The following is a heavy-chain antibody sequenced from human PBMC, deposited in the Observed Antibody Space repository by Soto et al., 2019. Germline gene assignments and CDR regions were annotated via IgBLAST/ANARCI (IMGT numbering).Heavy chain of an antibody. CDR1: GGSISSYY. J-gene: IGHJ3*02. CDR2: IYYSGST. V-gene: IGHV4-59*01. D-gene: IGHD6-13*01. CDR3: ARRYSSAFDI. Sequence: PSETLSLTCTVSGGSISSYYWSWIRQPPGKGLEWIGYIYYSGSTNYNPSLKSRVTISVDTSKNQFSLKLSSATAADTAVYYCARRYSSAFDIWGQGTMVTVSS.